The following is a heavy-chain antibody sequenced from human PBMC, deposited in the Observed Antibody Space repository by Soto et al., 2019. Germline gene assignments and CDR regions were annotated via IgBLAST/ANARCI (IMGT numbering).Heavy chain of an antibody. J-gene: IGHJ6*02. CDR2: INTNTGNP. V-gene: IGHV7-4-1*01. CDR3: AREGVTGYYYGMDV. Sequence: QVQLVQSGSELKKPGASVKVSCKASGYTFTSYAMNWVRQAPGQGLEWMGWINTNTGNPTYAQGFTGRFVFSLDTSVSTAYLQICSLKAKDTAVYYCAREGVTGYYYGMDVWGQGTTVTVSS. CDR1: GYTFTSYA. D-gene: IGHD3-10*01.